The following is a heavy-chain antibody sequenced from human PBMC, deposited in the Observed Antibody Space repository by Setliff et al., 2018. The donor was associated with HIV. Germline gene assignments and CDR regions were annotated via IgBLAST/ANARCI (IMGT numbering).Heavy chain of an antibody. J-gene: IGHJ4*02. V-gene: IGHV4-34*01. Sequence: SETLSLTCAVYGGSFTGYHWSWIRQPPGKGLEWIGEINHSGSANYNPSLKARVTVSVDTSKKQFSLKLNSVTAADTAVYYCARGTKYSSGWSRGDYWGQGTLVTVSS. D-gene: IGHD6-19*01. CDR3: ARGTKYSSGWSRGDY. CDR1: GGSFTGYH. CDR2: INHSGSA.